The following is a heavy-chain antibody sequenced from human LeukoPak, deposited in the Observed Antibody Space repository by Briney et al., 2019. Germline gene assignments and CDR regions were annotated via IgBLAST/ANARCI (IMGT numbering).Heavy chain of an antibody. Sequence: SETLSLTCAVSGGSISSSNWWSWVRQPPGKGLEWIGEIYHSGSTNYNPSLKSRVTISVDKSKNQFSLKLSSVTAADTAVYYCARGGIGVSGWNICWFDPWGQGTLVTVSS. V-gene: IGHV4-4*02. D-gene: IGHD6-19*01. CDR2: IYHSGST. CDR3: ARGGIGVSGWNICWFDP. CDR1: GGSISSSNW. J-gene: IGHJ5*02.